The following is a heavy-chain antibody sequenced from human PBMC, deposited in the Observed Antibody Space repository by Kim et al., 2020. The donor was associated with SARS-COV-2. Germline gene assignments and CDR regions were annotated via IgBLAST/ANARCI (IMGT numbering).Heavy chain of an antibody. Sequence: GGSLRHSCAASGFTFSDYYMTWIRQAPGKGLEWVSYISSSGSYVNYADSVKGRFTMSRDNGKNSLYLQMSSLTAEDTALYYCARVPFGDLSAYYFDLWGQGTLVTVSS. CDR1: GFTFSDYY. V-gene: IGHV3-11*01. J-gene: IGHJ4*02. CDR2: ISSSGSYV. CDR3: ARVPFGDLSAYYFDL. D-gene: IGHD3-10*01.